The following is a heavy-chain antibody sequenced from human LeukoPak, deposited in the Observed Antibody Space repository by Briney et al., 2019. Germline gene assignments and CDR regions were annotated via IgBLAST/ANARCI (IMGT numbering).Heavy chain of an antibody. CDR1: GFTFGDYA. D-gene: IGHD6-13*01. V-gene: IGHV3-9*01. J-gene: IGHJ4*02. CDR3: AKDLNPIAAAGTAHPLGY. CDR2: ISWNSGSI. Sequence: PGGSLRLSCAASGFTFGDYAMHWVRQAPGKGLEGGSGISWNSGSIGYADSVKGRFTISRDNAKNSLYLQMSSLRAEDTALYYCAKDLNPIAAAGTAHPLGYWGQGTLVTVSS.